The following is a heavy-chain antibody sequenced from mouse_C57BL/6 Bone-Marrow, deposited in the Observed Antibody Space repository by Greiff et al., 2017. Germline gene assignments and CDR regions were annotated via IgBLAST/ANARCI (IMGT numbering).Heavy chain of an antibody. V-gene: IGHV1-39*01. D-gene: IGHD1-1*01. CDR3: ARGGYGSRNWYFDV. CDR1: GYSFTDYN. J-gene: IGHJ1*03. Sequence: VQLKQSGPELVKPGASVKISCKASGYSFTDYNMNWVKQSNGKSLEWIGVINPNYGTTSYNQKFKGKATLTVDQSSSTAYMQLNSLTSEDSAVYYCARGGYGSRNWYFDVWGTGTTVTVSS. CDR2: INPNYGTT.